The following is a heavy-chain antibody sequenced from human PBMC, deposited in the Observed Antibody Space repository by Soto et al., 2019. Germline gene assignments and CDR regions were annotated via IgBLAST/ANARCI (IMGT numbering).Heavy chain of an antibody. Sequence: QVQLVESGGGSVKPGGSLRLSCAASGFTFSDDYMSWIRQAPGKGLEWVSYISSSGSTKYYADSVKGRFTISRDNAKNSLYLQMNSLRAEDTAVYYCARVFDRTDWYFDLWGRGTLVTVSS. D-gene: IGHD3-22*01. V-gene: IGHV3-11*01. CDR3: ARVFDRTDWYFDL. J-gene: IGHJ2*01. CDR1: GFTFSDDY. CDR2: ISSSGSTK.